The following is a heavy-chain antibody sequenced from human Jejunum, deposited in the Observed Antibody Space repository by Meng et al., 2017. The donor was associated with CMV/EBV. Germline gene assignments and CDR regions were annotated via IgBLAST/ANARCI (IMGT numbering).Heavy chain of an antibody. Sequence: QVQVVQSGSELKKPGASVKVSCKASGYTFTDYSISWVRQAPGQGLEWMGWINTITGNPAYAQDFTGRFVFSLDTAVSTAYLQISSLKAEDTAVYYCARELPATNLNNGYWGQGTLVTVSS. CDR1: GYTFTDYS. V-gene: IGHV7-4-1*02. CDR2: INTITGNP. CDR3: ARELPATNLNNGY. J-gene: IGHJ4*02. D-gene: IGHD6-25*01.